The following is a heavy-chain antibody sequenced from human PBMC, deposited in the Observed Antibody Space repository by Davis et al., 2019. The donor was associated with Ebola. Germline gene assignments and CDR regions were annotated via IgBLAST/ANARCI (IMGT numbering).Heavy chain of an antibody. CDR3: ARDRAPDYCTGGVCYESPLDY. D-gene: IGHD2-8*02. J-gene: IGHJ4*02. CDR1: GGTFSSYA. CDR2: INPSGGST. Sequence: AASVKVSCKASGGTFSSYAISWVRQAPGQGLEWMGIINPSGGSTSYAQKFQGRVTMTRDTSTSTAYMELRSLRSDDTAVYYCARDRAPDYCTGGVCYESPLDYWGQGTLVTVSS. V-gene: IGHV1-46*01.